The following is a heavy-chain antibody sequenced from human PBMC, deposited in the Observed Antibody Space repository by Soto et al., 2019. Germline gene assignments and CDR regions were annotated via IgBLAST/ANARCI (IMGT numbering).Heavy chain of an antibody. Sequence: PGESLKISCECSGYSFTSYWISLVRQMPGKGLEWMGRIDPSDSYTNYSPSFQGHVTISADKSISTAYLQWSSLKASDTAMYYCARLYCSGGSCYGHKAAYFDYWGQGTLVTVSS. CDR2: IDPSDSYT. D-gene: IGHD2-15*01. J-gene: IGHJ4*02. V-gene: IGHV5-10-1*01. CDR1: GYSFTSYW. CDR3: ARLYCSGGSCYGHKAAYFDY.